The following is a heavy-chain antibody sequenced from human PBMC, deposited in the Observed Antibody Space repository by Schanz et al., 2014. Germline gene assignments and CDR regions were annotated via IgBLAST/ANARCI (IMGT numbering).Heavy chain of an antibody. CDR3: AKDRQTTVNRVGYYYGMDV. J-gene: IGHJ6*02. CDR1: GFTFDDHA. D-gene: IGHD4-4*01. V-gene: IGHV3-9*01. Sequence: EVQLVESGGALIQPGGSLRLSCAASGFTFDDHAMHWVRQSPGKGPEWVSGISWNSGDIAYADSVKGRFTVSRDNFRNSVFLQMNSLEPGDTALYYCAKDRQTTVNRVGYYYGMDVWGQGTTVTVSS. CDR2: ISWNSGDI.